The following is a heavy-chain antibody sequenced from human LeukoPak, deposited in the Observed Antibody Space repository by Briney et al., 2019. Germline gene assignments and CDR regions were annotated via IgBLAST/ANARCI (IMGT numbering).Heavy chain of an antibody. CDR2: IYSGGST. J-gene: IGHJ3*02. CDR1: GFTVSSNY. CDR3: ARASRGAFDI. Sequence: AGGSLRLSCAASGFTVSSNYMSWVRQAPGKGLEWVSVIYSGGSTYYADSVKGRFTISRDNSKNTLYLQMNSLRAEDTAVYYCARASRGAFDIWGQGTMVTVSS. V-gene: IGHV3-53*01.